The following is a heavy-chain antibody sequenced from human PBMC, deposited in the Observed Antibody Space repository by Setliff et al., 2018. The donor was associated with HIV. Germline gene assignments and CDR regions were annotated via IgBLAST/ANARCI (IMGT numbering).Heavy chain of an antibody. CDR2: INHSGDT. V-gene: IGHV4-34*01. CDR3: ARVGDFYDTSGYYSVLDAFDI. J-gene: IGHJ3*02. Sequence: SETLSLTCAVYGGSFSGYFWTWIRQPPQKRLEWIGEINHSGDTNYNPSLKSRVTISADTSKNQFSLKLSSVTAADTAVYYCARVGDFYDTSGYYSVLDAFDIWG. CDR1: GGSFSGYF. D-gene: IGHD3-22*01.